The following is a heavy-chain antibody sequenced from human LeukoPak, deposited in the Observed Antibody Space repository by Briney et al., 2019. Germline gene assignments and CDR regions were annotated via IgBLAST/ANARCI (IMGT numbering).Heavy chain of an antibody. V-gene: IGHV4-31*03. CDR3: ARDYYDSSGYSGRAFDI. CDR1: GGSISSGGYY. D-gene: IGHD3-22*01. J-gene: IGHJ3*02. Sequence: SDTLSLTCTVSGGSISSGGYYWSWIRQHPGKGLGWIGYIYYSGSTYYNPSLKSRVTISVDTSKNQFSLKLSSVTAADTAVYYCARDYYDSSGYSGRAFDIWGQGTMVTVSS. CDR2: IYYSGST.